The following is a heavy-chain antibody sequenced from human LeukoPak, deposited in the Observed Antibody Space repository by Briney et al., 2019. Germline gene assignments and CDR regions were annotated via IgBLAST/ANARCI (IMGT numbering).Heavy chain of an antibody. J-gene: IGHJ4*02. CDR3: ARGPGEGGSSGYYYGKPEDPAEYYFDY. CDR2: INPSGGRT. D-gene: IGHD3-22*01. Sequence: ASVKVSCKASGYTFTSYYMHWVRQAPGQGLEWMGIINPSGGRTSYAQKFQGRVTMTRDMSTSTVHMELSSLRSEDTAVYYCARGPGEGGSSGYYYGKPEDPAEYYFDYWGQGTLVTVSS. V-gene: IGHV1-46*01. CDR1: GYTFTSYY.